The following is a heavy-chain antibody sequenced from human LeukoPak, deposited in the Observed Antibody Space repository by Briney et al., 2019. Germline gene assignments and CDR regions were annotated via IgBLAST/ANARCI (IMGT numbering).Heavy chain of an antibody. V-gene: IGHV3-23*01. D-gene: IGHD6-13*01. Sequence: PGGSLRLSRAASGFTFSSYAMSWVRQAPGKGLEWVSAISGSGGSTYYADSVKGRFTISRDNSKNTLYLQMNSLRAEDTAVYYCAKQSSGIAAAGPDYWGQGTLVTVSS. CDR1: GFTFSSYA. CDR2: ISGSGGST. J-gene: IGHJ4*02. CDR3: AKQSSGIAAAGPDY.